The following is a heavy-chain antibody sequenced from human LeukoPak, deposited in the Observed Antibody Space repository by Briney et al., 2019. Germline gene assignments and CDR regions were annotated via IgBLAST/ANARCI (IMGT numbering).Heavy chain of an antibody. CDR1: GGSFSGYY. D-gene: IGHD6-13*01. V-gene: IGHV4-59*01. CDR2: IYYSGST. CDR3: ARGSSSFDY. J-gene: IGHJ4*02. Sequence: SETLSLTCAVYGGSFSGYYWSWTRQPPGKGLEWIGYIYYSGSTNYNPSLKSRVTISVDTSKNQFSLKLSSVTAADTAVYYCARGSSSFDYWGQGTLVTVSS.